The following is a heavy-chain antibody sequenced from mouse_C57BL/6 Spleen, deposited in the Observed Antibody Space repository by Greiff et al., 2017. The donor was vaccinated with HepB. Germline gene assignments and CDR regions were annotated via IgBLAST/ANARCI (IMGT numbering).Heavy chain of an antibody. CDR2: IDPETGGT. CDR1: GYTFTDYE. CDR3: TPITTVVATKFAY. V-gene: IGHV1-15*01. Sequence: VKLQESGAELVRPGASVTLSCKASGYTFTDYEMHWVKQTPVHGLEWIGAIDPETGGTAYNQKFKGKAILTADKSSSTAYMELRSLTSEDSAVYYCTPITTVVATKFAYWGQGTLVTVSA. J-gene: IGHJ3*01. D-gene: IGHD1-1*01.